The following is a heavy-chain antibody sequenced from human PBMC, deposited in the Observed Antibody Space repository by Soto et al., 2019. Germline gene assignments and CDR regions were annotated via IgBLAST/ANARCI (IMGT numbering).Heavy chain of an antibody. CDR3: DIRIAVAGYNQPGMDV. J-gene: IGHJ6*02. Sequence: QVQLVESGGGVVQPGGSLRLSCVTSGITFSNYGFHWVRQAPGKGLEWVSVIGCDESRREYGESVKGRFTISKDNSKNSVFLQMNRLRREGAAVYYGDIRIAVAGYNQPGMDVWGQGTTVTVSS. D-gene: IGHD6-19*01. V-gene: IGHV3-30*05. CDR1: GITFSNYG. CDR2: IGCDESRR.